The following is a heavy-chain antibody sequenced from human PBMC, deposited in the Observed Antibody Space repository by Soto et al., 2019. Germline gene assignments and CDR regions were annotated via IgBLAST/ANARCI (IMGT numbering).Heavy chain of an antibody. J-gene: IGHJ4*02. V-gene: IGHV3-33*03. D-gene: IGHD2-15*01. CDR2: IWYDGSNK. CDR3: ARWGCSGTNCNLNQRSYDL. Sequence: QVQLMESGGGVVQPGMSLRLSCAASGFIFNEYGMHWVRQAPGKGLEWVAVIWYDGSNKYYADSVKGRFTISRDNSKNTMSLQMNNLRAEDTAVYYCARWGCSGTNCNLNQRSYDLWGQGTLVTVSS. CDR1: GFIFNEYG.